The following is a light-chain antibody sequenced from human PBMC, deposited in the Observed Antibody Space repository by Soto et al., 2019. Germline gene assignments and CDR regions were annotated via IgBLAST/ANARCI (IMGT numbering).Light chain of an antibody. Sequence: EIVMTQSPATLSVSPGERATLSCRASQSVSSNLAWYQQKPGQAPRLLIYGASTRATGIPARFSGSGSGTEFTLTISSLQSEDFAVYYCHQYNNWPPTWTVGQGTKVEIK. V-gene: IGKV3-15*01. CDR3: HQYNNWPPTWT. J-gene: IGKJ1*01. CDR1: QSVSSN. CDR2: GAS.